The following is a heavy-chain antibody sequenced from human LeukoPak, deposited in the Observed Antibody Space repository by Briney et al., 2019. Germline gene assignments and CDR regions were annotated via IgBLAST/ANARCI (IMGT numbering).Heavy chain of an antibody. CDR3: ARGPAHTYDLWSGYRY. D-gene: IGHD3-3*01. V-gene: IGHV4-34*01. Sequence: PSETLSLTCAVYGGSFSGYYWSWIRQPPGKGLEWIGEINHSGSTNYNPSLKSRVTISVDTSKNQFSLKLSSVTAADTAVYYCARGPAHTYDLWSGYRYWGQGTLVTVSS. J-gene: IGHJ4*02. CDR1: GGSFSGYY. CDR2: INHSGST.